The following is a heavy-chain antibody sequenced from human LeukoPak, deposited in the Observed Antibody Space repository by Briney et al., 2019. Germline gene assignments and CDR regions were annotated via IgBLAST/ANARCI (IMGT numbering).Heavy chain of an antibody. CDR3: AKLRPIVVVIGYYFDY. V-gene: IGHV3-23*01. Sequence: GGSLRLSCAASGFTFSSSAMSWVRQAPGKGLEWVSAISGNADRTHYADSVKGRFTISRDNSKNTLYLQMNSLRAEDTAVYYCAKLRPIVVVIGYYFDYWGQGTLVTVSS. CDR2: ISGNADRT. CDR1: GFTFSSSA. D-gene: IGHD3-22*01. J-gene: IGHJ4*02.